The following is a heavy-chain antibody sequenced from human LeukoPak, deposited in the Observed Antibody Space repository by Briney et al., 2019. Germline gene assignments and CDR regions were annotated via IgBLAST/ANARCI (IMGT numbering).Heavy chain of an antibody. V-gene: IGHV1-2*02. CDR2: INPYSGGT. Sequence: ASVKVSCKASGYTFTDNYMHWVRQAPGQGLEWMGWINPYSGGTVYAQKFQGRVTMTRDTSISTAHMELSRLRSDDTAVYYCARDSSYGSGSYSPGYWGQGTLVTVSS. CDR3: ARDSSYGSGSYSPGY. CDR1: GYTFTDNY. D-gene: IGHD3-10*01. J-gene: IGHJ4*02.